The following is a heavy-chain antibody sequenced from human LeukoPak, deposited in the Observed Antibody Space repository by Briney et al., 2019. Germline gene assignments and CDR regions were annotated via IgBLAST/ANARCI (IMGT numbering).Heavy chain of an antibody. CDR2: ISSSSSHI. Sequence: GGSLRLSCAASGFTFSNSNMNWVRQAPGKGLEWVSSISSSSSHIYHTDSVKGRFTISRDNAKNSLYLQMDSLRAEDTAVYYCARDPAKLGTFDSWGQGTLVTVSS. CDR3: ARDPAKLGTFDS. V-gene: IGHV3-21*01. CDR1: GFTFSNSN. D-gene: IGHD7-27*01. J-gene: IGHJ4*02.